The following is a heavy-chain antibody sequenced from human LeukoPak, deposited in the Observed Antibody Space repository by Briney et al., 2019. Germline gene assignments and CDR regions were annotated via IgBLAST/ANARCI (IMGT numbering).Heavy chain of an antibody. CDR3: ARSTIFGVVMYLDY. D-gene: IGHD3-3*01. J-gene: IGHJ4*02. CDR2: INHSGSS. CDR1: GYFISSGYY. Sequence: SETPSLTCVVSGYFISSGYYWGWIRQPPGKGLEWIGSINHSGSSYYKTSLKSRVTISVDTSKNQFSLRLSSVTAADTAVYYCARSTIFGVVMYLDYWGQGTLVTVSS. V-gene: IGHV4-38-2*01.